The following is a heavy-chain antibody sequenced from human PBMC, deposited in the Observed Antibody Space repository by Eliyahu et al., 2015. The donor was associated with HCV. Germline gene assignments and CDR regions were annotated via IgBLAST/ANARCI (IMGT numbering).Heavy chain of an antibody. D-gene: IGHD3-16*02. CDR3: ALTPPFMITFGGVIVPPLLN. J-gene: IGHJ4*02. Sequence: QVQLVQSGAEVKKPGASVKVSCKVSGYTLTELSMHWVRQAPGKGLEWMGGFDPEDGETIYAQKFQGRVTMTEDTSTDTAYMELSSLRSEDTAVYYCALTPPFMITFGGVIVPPLLNWGQGTLVTVSS. CDR2: FDPEDGET. V-gene: IGHV1-24*01. CDR1: GYTLTELS.